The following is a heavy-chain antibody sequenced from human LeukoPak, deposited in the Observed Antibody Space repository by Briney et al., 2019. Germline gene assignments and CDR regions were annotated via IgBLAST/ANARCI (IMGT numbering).Heavy chain of an antibody. D-gene: IGHD6-6*01. CDR3: ARGSVEYFWFDP. J-gene: IGHJ5*02. CDR2: MNPNSGNT. Sequence: ASVKVSCEASGYTFTSYDINWVRQATGQGLEWMGWMNPNSGNTGYAQKFQGRVTITRNTSISTAYMELSSLRSEDTAVYYCARGSVEYFWFDPWGQGTLVTVSS. CDR1: GYTFTSYD. V-gene: IGHV1-8*03.